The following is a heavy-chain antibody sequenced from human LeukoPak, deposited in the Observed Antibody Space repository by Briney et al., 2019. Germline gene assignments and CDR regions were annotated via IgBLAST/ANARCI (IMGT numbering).Heavy chain of an antibody. Sequence: GGSLRLSFAASGFTFSSYAMSWVRQAPGKGLEWVSAISGSGGSTYYADSVKGRFTISRDNSKNTLYLQMNSLRSEDTAVYYCAKDLGYSKDYWGQGTLVTVSS. V-gene: IGHV3-23*01. D-gene: IGHD4-11*01. CDR2: ISGSGGST. CDR3: AKDLGYSKDY. J-gene: IGHJ4*02. CDR1: GFTFSSYA.